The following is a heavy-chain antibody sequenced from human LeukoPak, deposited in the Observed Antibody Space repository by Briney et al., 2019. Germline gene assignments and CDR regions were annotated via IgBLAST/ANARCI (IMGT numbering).Heavy chain of an antibody. D-gene: IGHD2-2*01. J-gene: IGHJ4*02. Sequence: GGSLRLSCAASGFTFSNAWMSWVRQAPGKGLEWVGRIKSKTDGGTTDYAAPVKGRFTISRDDSKNTLYLQMNSLKTEDTAVYYCTTVIVVVPAAPFDYWGQGTLVTVSS. CDR1: GFTFSNAW. CDR2: IKSKTDGGTT. CDR3: TTVIVVVPAAPFDY. V-gene: IGHV3-15*01.